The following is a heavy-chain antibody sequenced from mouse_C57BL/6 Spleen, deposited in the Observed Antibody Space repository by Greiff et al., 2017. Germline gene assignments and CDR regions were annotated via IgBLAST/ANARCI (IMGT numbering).Heavy chain of an antibody. CDR2: IHPNSGST. V-gene: IGHV1-64*01. CDR3: ARCYDGYYDYAMDY. CDR1: GYTFTSYW. Sequence: VQLQQPGAELVKPGASVKLSCKASGYTFTSYWMHWVKQRPGQGLEWIGMIHPNSGSTNYNEKFKSKATLTVDKSSSTAYRQLSSLTSEDSAVYYCARCYDGYYDYAMDYWGQGTSVTVSS. D-gene: IGHD2-3*01. J-gene: IGHJ4*01.